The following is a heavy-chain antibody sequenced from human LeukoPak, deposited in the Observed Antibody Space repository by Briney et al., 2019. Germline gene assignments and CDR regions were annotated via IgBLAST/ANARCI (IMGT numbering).Heavy chain of an antibody. CDR2: IYYSGTT. D-gene: IGHD6-13*01. V-gene: IGHV4-39*07. J-gene: IGHJ4*02. Sequence: PSETLSLTCTVSGGSISSSSYYWGWIRQPPGKGLEWIGSIYYSGTTFYNPSLKSRVTISVDTSKNHFSLKLSPVTAADTAVYYCARARPRYSSSWYSDYFDYWGQGTPVTVSS. CDR1: GGSISSSSYY. CDR3: ARARPRYSSSWYSDYFDY.